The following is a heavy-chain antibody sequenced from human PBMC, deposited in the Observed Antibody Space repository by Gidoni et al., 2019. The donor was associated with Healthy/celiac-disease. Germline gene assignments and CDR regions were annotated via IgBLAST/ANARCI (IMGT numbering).Heavy chain of an antibody. J-gene: IGHJ4*02. CDR1: VFPFSNAW. CDR3: TTGTSRDYSNPYYFDY. Sequence: EVQLVESGGGLVKPGGSLRLSCAASVFPFSNAWMSGVRQAPVKGLEWVGRIKSKTDGGTTDYAAPVKGRFTISRDDSKNTLYLQMNSLKTEDTAVYYCTTGTSRDYSNPYYFDYWGQGTLVTVSS. V-gene: IGHV3-15*01. D-gene: IGHD4-4*01. CDR2: IKSKTDGGTT.